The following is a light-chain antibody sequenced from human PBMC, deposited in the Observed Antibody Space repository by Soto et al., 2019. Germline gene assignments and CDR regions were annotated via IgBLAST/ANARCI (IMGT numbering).Light chain of an antibody. Sequence: EILMTQSPDTLSVSPGERATLSCRASQSIGLAISWYQHKPGQAPRLLIYGAPSRAAGIPDRFSGSGSGTDFTLTISRLEPEDFAVYYCQQYGSSGTFGQGTKVDIK. CDR1: QSIGLA. J-gene: IGKJ1*01. CDR3: QQYGSSGT. CDR2: GAP. V-gene: IGKV3-20*01.